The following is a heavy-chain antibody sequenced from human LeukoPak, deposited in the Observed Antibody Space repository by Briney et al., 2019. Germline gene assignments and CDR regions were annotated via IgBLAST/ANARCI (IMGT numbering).Heavy chain of an antibody. CDR1: GFTFSTYW. Sequence: GGSLRLSCAASGFTFSTYWMSWVRQAPGKGLEWVANINQDGSEKYYVDSVKGRLTISRDNAKNSLYVQMNSLRAEDTAIYYCARGSNWAFDYWGQGTLVTVSS. CDR3: ARGSNWAFDY. CDR2: INQDGSEK. V-gene: IGHV3-7*05. D-gene: IGHD7-27*01. J-gene: IGHJ4*02.